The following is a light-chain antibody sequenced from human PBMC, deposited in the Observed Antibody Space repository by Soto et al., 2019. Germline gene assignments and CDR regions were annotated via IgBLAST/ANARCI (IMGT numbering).Light chain of an antibody. CDR1: STNIGSSY. CDR2: RND. J-gene: IGLJ2*01. CDR3: AAWDDSLSAVV. Sequence: QSVVTQPPSASGTTGQRVTISCSGSSTNIGSSYVYWYQHPPGTAPKLLIYRNDQRPSGVPDRFSGSKSGTSASLAISGLRSEDEADYYCAAWDDSLSAVVFGGGTKLTVL. V-gene: IGLV1-47*01.